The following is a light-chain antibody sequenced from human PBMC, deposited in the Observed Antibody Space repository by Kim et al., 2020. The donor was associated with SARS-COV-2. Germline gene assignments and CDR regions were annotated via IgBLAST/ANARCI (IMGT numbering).Light chain of an antibody. V-gene: IGKV1-39*01. J-gene: IGKJ4*01. CDR1: QSISNY. CDR3: QQTYTNLLT. Sequence: SAPVGDRVTMTWRASQSISNYLSWYQQKHGKAPRLLIYAASTLQNGVPTRFSGRGSGTDFTLTITTLQPEDSATYYCQQTYTNLLTFGGGTKVEIK. CDR2: AAS.